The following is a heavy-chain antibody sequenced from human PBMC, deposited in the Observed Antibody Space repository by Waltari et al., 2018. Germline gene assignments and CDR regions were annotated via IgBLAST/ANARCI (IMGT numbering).Heavy chain of an antibody. D-gene: IGHD2-15*01. Sequence: QVQLQESGPGLVKPSQTLSLTCTVSGGSISSGSYYWSWIRHPAGKGLEWIGYIYTSGSTNYNPSLKSRVTISVDTSKNQFSLKLSSVTAADTAVYYCARASGIVVVVAATHFDYWGQGTLVTVSS. CDR1: GGSISSGSYY. CDR3: ARASGIVVVVAATHFDY. J-gene: IGHJ4*02. CDR2: IYTSGST. V-gene: IGHV4-61*09.